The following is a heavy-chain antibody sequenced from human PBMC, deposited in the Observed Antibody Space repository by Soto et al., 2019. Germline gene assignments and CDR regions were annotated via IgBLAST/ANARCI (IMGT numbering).Heavy chain of an antibody. Sequence: EVQLLESGGGLVQAGGSLRLSCRASGSTSSSDAMTWVRQAPGKGLEWVSGISGGVGSAYYADCVQGRFAISRDYSKNTLFLHMGSRRAEDTAVYYWAKVGYDSGGYYYQDAFHIWGQGTMVTVSS. V-gene: IGHV3-23*01. D-gene: IGHD3-22*01. J-gene: IGHJ3*02. CDR3: AKVGYDSGGYYYQDAFHI. CDR2: ISGGVGSA. CDR1: GSTSSSDA.